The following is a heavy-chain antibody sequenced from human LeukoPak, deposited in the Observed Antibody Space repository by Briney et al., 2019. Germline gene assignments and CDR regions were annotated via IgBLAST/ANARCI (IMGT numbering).Heavy chain of an antibody. CDR3: ATGHGSGSYYNEGPRTDY. CDR1: GYTFTSYD. CDR2: MNPNSGNT. D-gene: IGHD3-10*01. Sequence: ASVKVSCKASGYTFTSYDINWVRQATGQGLEWMGWMNPNSGNTGYAQKFQGRVTITRNTSISTAYMELSSLRSEDTAVYYCATGHGSGSYYNEGPRTDYWGQGTLVTVSS. V-gene: IGHV1-8*03. J-gene: IGHJ4*02.